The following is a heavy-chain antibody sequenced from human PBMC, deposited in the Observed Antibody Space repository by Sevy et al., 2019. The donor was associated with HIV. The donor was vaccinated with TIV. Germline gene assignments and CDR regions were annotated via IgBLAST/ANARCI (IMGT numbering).Heavy chain of an antibody. CDR2: IYSDGNR. CDR3: ARGLILEESWYGXDV. Sequence: GGSLRLSCAASGFIVSSNYMTWVRQAPGKGLEWVSVIYSDGNRHYADSLKGRFIISRDNSKNTVYLQMNRLRVEDTAVYYCARGLILEESWYGXDVWGQXTTVTVS. J-gene: IGHJ6*02. CDR1: GFIVSSNY. V-gene: IGHV3-53*01. D-gene: IGHD3-16*01.